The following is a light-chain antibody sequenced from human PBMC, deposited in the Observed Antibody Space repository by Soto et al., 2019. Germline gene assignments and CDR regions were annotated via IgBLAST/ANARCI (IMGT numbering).Light chain of an antibody. Sequence: QSVLSQPPSVSGAPGQRITITCTGRSSNIGANYDVHWYRQVPGTAPKLLMSGDNNRPSGVADRFSGSKSGTSASLAITSLQAEDEADYYCQSYDSSLNRVFGTGTKVTVL. J-gene: IGLJ1*01. CDR3: QSYDSSLNRV. V-gene: IGLV1-40*01. CDR1: SSNIGANYD. CDR2: GDN.